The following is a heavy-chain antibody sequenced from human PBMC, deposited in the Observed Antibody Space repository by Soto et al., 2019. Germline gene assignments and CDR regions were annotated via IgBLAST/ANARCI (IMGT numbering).Heavy chain of an antibody. J-gene: IGHJ6*03. D-gene: IGHD3-3*01. Sequence: ASVKVSCKASGYTFTSYDINWVRQATGQGLEWMGWMNPNSGNTGYAQKFQGRVTMTRNTSISTAYMELSSLRSEDTAVYYCARSITIFGVVAGNYYMDVWGKGTTVTVSS. CDR3: ARSITIFGVVAGNYYMDV. CDR1: GYTFTSYD. V-gene: IGHV1-8*01. CDR2: MNPNSGNT.